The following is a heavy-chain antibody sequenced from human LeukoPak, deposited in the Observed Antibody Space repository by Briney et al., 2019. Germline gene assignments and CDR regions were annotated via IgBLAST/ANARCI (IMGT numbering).Heavy chain of an antibody. CDR3: AKKMGLDYDSSGFRGAFDI. Sequence: GGSLRLSCAASGFTFDDYAMHWVRQAPGKGLEWVSGISWNSGSIGYADSVKGRFTISRDNAKNSLYLQMNSLRAEDTALYYCAKKMGLDYDSSGFRGAFDIWGQGTMVTVSS. J-gene: IGHJ3*02. D-gene: IGHD3-22*01. CDR2: ISWNSGSI. V-gene: IGHV3-9*01. CDR1: GFTFDDYA.